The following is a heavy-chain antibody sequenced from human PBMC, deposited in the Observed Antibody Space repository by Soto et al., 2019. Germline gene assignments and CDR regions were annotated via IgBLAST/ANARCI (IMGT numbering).Heavy chain of an antibody. D-gene: IGHD3-3*01. V-gene: IGHV1-3*01. CDR2: INAGNGNT. J-gene: IGHJ4*02. CDR1: GYTFTSYA. CDR3: ARTSGYSFYDS. Sequence: QVQLVQSGAEVKKPGASVKVSCKTSGYTFTSYAMHWVRQAPGQRLEWMGWINAGNGNTKYSQKFQGRVTITRDTSASTAYMERGSLRSEDTAVYYFARTSGYSFYDSWGQEPLVPVSS.